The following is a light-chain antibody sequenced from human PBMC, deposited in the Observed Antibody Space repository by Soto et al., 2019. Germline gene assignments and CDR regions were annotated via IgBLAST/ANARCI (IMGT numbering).Light chain of an antibody. CDR2: GAS. CDR1: QSVSSN. CDR3: QQYNNRPT. V-gene: IGKV3-15*01. J-gene: IGKJ1*01. Sequence: ELVMTQSPATLSVSPGERATLSCRASQSVSSNLAWYQQKPGQAPRLLISGASTRATGIPARFSGSGSGTEFTLTISSLQSEDFAVYYCQQYNNRPTFGQGTKVEIK.